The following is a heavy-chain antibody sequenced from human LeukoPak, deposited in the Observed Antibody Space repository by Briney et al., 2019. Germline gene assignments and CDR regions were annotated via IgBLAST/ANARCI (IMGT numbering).Heavy chain of an antibody. D-gene: IGHD2-2*01. J-gene: IGHJ4*02. CDR2: IYPGDSDT. CDR3: ARGNPCGSTSCALDY. V-gene: IGHV5-51*01. CDR1: GYSFTSYW. Sequence: GESLKISCKGSGYSFTSYWIGWVRQMPGKGLEWMGIIYPGDSDTRYSPSFQGQVTISADKSIATAYLQWSSLKASDTAMYYCARGNPCGSTSCALDYWGQGTLVTVSS.